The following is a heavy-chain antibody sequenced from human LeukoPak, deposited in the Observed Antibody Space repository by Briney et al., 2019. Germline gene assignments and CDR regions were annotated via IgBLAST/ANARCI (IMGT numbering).Heavy chain of an antibody. CDR1: GFIFDDYT. CDR3: AKARETYTFDY. J-gene: IGHJ4*02. D-gene: IGHD1-1*01. V-gene: IGHV3-43*01. CDR2: ISWDGGDK. Sequence: GGSLRLSCAASGFIFDDYTMHWVRQAPGKGLQWVSLISWDGGDKKYADSVKGRFTISRDNSKNSLYLQMNSLRTVDTALYYCAKARETYTFDYWGQGTLVTVAS.